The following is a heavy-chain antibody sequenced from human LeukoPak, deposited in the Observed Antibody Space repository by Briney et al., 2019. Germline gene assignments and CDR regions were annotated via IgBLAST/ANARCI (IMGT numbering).Heavy chain of an antibody. Sequence: ASVKVSCKASGYTFTGYYMHWVRQAPGQGLEWMGWINPNSGGTNYAQKFQGRVTMTEDTSTDTAYMELSSLRSEDTAVYYCATALLYRRYSYGALGYWGQGTLVTVSS. D-gene: IGHD5-18*01. CDR1: GYTFTGYY. CDR2: INPNSGGT. J-gene: IGHJ4*02. V-gene: IGHV1-2*02. CDR3: ATALLYRRYSYGALGY.